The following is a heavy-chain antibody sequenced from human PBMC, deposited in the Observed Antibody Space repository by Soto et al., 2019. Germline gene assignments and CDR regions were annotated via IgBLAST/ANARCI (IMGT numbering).Heavy chain of an antibody. CDR2: IYWNDDK. D-gene: IGHD1-26*01. CDR3: ARLLSAALFSYDL. CDR1: GFSHSTSGVA. Sequence: SGPTLVNPTQPLTLTCTLSGFSHSTSGVAVGWIRQPPGQALEWLGHIYWNDDKYYSTSLKSRLSLSKDTSKNQVVLTMTNVDPLDTGTYYCARLLSAALFSYDLWGQGTLVTVSS. V-gene: IGHV2-5*01. J-gene: IGHJ5*02.